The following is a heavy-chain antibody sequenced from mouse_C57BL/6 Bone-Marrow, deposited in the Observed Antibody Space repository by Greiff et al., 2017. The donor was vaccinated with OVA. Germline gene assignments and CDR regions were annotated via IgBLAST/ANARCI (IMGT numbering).Heavy chain of an antibody. J-gene: IGHJ4*01. Sequence: EVKVVESEGGLVQPGSSMKLSCTASGFTFSDYYMAWVRQVPEKGLEWVANINYDGSSTYYLDSLKSRFIISRDNAKNILYLQMSSLKSEDTATYYCARAFITTASYYAMDYWGQGTSVTVSS. V-gene: IGHV5-16*01. CDR1: GFTFSDYY. CDR2: INYDGSST. CDR3: ARAFITTASYYAMDY. D-gene: IGHD1-1*01.